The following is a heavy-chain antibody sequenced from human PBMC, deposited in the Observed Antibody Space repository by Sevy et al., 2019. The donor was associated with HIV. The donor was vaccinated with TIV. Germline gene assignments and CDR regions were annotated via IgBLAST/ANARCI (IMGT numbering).Heavy chain of an antibody. CDR1: GGSISIGDYY. Sequence: SETLSLTCTVSGGSISIGDYYWSWIRQPPGKGLEWIGYISYSGSTYYNPSLESRVTISVDTSKKQFSLRLSSVTAADTAVYYCARAGLRSSGYPNFDYWGQGTLVTVSS. D-gene: IGHD3-22*01. J-gene: IGHJ4*02. CDR2: ISYSGST. CDR3: ARAGLRSSGYPNFDY. V-gene: IGHV4-30-4*01.